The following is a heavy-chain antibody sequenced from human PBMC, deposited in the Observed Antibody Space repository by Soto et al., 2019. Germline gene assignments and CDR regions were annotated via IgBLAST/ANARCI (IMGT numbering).Heavy chain of an antibody. J-gene: IGHJ6*02. V-gene: IGHV1-18*01. CDR1: GYTFTSYG. D-gene: IGHD3-3*01. Sequence: ASVKVSCKASGYTFTSYGISWVRQAPGQGLEWMGWISAYNGNTNYAQKLQGRVTMTTDTSTSTAYMELRSLRSDDTAVYYCARGGITIFGVVLLDGMDVWGQGTTVTVSS. CDR2: ISAYNGNT. CDR3: ARGGITIFGVVLLDGMDV.